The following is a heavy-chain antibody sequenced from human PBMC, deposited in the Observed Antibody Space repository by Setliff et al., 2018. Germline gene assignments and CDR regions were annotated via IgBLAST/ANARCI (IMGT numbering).Heavy chain of an antibody. CDR1: GYRFSSYW. CDR3: ARRGWGSSSGDCYSPKGCYYYYMDV. V-gene: IGHV5-51*01. Sequence: GESLTISCKGSGYRFSSYWIGWVRQMPGKGLEWIGIIFPADSDTRYSPSFQGQVTISADKSISTAYVQWRSLKASDTAMYYCARRGWGSSSGDCYSPKGCYYYYMDVWGKGTTVTVSS. CDR2: IFPADSDT. D-gene: IGHD2-21*02. J-gene: IGHJ6*03.